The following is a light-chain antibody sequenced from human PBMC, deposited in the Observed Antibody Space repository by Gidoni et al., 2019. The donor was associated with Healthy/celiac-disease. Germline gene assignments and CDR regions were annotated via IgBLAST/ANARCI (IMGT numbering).Light chain of an antibody. CDR1: SSDVGCYNY. CDR3: CSYAGSYVV. CDR2: DVS. V-gene: IGLV2-11*01. J-gene: IGLJ2*01. Sequence: RSVSGSPGQSVTISCTGTSSDVGCYNYVSWYQQHPGKAPKLMIYDVSKRPSGVPDRFSGSKSGNTASLTISGLQAEDEADYYCCSYAGSYVVFGGGTKLTVL.